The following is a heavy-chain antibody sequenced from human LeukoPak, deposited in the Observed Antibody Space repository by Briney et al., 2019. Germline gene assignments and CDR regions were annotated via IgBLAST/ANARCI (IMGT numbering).Heavy chain of an antibody. CDR2: INSDGSST. V-gene: IGHV3-74*01. CDR1: GFTFSSYW. Sequence: GGSLRLSCAASGFTFSSYWMHWVRQAPGKGLVWVSRINSDGSSTNYADYVKGRFTISRDNAKNTLYLQMNSLRAEDTAVYYCAKFFTGEYVRAFDIWGQGTMVTVSS. CDR3: AKFFTGEYVRAFDI. D-gene: IGHD3-10*02. J-gene: IGHJ3*02.